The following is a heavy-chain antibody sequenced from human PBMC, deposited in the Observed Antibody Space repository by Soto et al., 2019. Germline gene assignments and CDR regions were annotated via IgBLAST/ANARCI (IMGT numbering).Heavy chain of an antibody. J-gene: IGHJ4*02. CDR3: ARQSYSNSLDL. V-gene: IGHV3-23*01. CDR1: EFTFSNLA. Sequence: HPGGSLRLSCVASEFTFSNLAMSWVRQAPGKGLEWVATVSGTGSATYYADSVEARFTISRDNSDNTLYLQMTSLRADDTAVYFCARQSYSNSLDLWGPGTLVTVSS. D-gene: IGHD2-21*01. CDR2: VSGTGSAT.